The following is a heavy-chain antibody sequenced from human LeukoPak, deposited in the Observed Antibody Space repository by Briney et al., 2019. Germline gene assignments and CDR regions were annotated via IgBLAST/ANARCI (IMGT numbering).Heavy chain of an antibody. J-gene: IGHJ4*02. D-gene: IGHD4-17*01. CDR3: ARDGFVWASGTDYGWCEY. CDR2: ISSSSSTI. CDR1: GFTFRSYS. Sequence: GGSLRLLCAASGFTFRSYSMNWVRQAPGKGLEWVSYISSSSSTIYYADSVKGRFTISRDNAKNSLFLQMNSMRDEDTAVYYCARDGFVWASGTDYGWCEYSSEGSLVTVSS. V-gene: IGHV3-48*02.